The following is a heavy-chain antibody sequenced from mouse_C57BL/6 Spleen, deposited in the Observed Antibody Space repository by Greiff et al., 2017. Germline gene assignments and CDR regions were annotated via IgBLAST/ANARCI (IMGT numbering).Heavy chain of an antibody. Sequence: EVKLVESGPELVKPGASVKIPCKASGYTFTDYNMDWVKQSHGKSLEWIGDINPNNGGTIYNQKFKGKATLTVDKSSSTAYIELRSLTSEDTAVYYCARKDYYGSSPCDYWGQGTTLTVSS. CDR2: INPNNGGT. CDR3: ARKDYYGSSPCDY. CDR1: GYTFTDYN. J-gene: IGHJ2*01. V-gene: IGHV1-18*01. D-gene: IGHD1-1*01.